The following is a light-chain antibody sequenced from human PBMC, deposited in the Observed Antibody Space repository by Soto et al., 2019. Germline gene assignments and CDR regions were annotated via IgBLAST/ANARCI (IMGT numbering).Light chain of an antibody. CDR1: SSDVGGYNY. Sequence: QSALTQPPSASGSPGQSVTISCTGTSSDVGGYNYVSWYQQHPGKAPKLMIYEVSKRPSGVPDRFSGSKSGNTASLTVSGLRAENEANYYCSSYAGGKNGVFGGGTKVTVL. CDR3: SSYAGGKNGV. J-gene: IGLJ2*01. V-gene: IGLV2-8*01. CDR2: EVS.